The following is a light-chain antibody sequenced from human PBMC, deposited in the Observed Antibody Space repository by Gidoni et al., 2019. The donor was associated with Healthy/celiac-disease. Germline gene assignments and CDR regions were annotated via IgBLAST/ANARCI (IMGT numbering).Light chain of an antibody. CDR2: DAS. CDR1: QSVSSH. Sequence: EIVLTQSPATLSLSPGERATLSCRASQSVSSHLAWYQQKPGQAPRLLIYDASNRATGIPARFSGSGSGTDFTLTISSLEPEDFAVYYCQQRSNWPGTFGGGTKVEIK. CDR3: QQRSNWPGT. V-gene: IGKV3-11*01. J-gene: IGKJ4*01.